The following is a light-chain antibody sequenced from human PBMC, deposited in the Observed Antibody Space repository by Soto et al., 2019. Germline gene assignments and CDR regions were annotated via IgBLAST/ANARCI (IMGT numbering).Light chain of an antibody. CDR2: AAS. CDR3: QQSYSTPIT. CDR1: QSISSY. V-gene: IGKV1-39*01. J-gene: IGKJ5*01. Sequence: DIQMTQSPSSLSASVGDRVTITCRASQSISSYLNWYQQKPGKAPKLLIYAASSLQSGVPSRFSGSGSGTDFTLTISSLQPEDFASYYCQQSYSTPITVGQGTRLDIK.